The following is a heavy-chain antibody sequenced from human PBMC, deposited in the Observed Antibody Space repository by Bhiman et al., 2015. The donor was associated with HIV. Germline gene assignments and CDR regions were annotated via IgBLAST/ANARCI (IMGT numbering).Heavy chain of an antibody. J-gene: IGHJ5*02. V-gene: IGHV3-NL1*01. CDR2: INSGGRT. CDR3: ARSKGAAALYWFDP. D-gene: IGHD6-13*01. Sequence: QVQLVESGGGVVQPGGSLRLSCAASGFTFSTYGMHWVRQAPGKGLEWVSVINSGGRTYYADSVKGRFTISRDNSKNTLYLQMNSLRAEETAVYYCARSKGAAALYWFDPWGQGTLVTVSS. CDR1: GFTFSTYG.